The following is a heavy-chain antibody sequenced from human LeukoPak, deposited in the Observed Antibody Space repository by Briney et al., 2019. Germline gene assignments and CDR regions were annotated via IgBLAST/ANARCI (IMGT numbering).Heavy chain of an antibody. Sequence: PSETLSLTCTVSGGSISSSSYYWGWIRQPPGKGLEWIGSIYYSGSTYYNPSLKSRVTISVDTSKNQFSLKLSSVTAADTAVYYCVSIAGGSGSYLSYWGQGTLVTVSS. D-gene: IGHD3-10*01. CDR2: IYYSGST. CDR1: GGSISSSSYY. J-gene: IGHJ4*02. CDR3: VSIAGGSGSYLSY. V-gene: IGHV4-39*01.